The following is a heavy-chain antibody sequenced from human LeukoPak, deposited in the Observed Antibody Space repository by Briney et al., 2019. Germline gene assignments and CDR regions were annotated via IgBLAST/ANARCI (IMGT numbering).Heavy chain of an antibody. CDR1: GFTFSSYG. J-gene: IGHJ4*02. D-gene: IGHD2-8*02. V-gene: IGHV3-33*01. CDR3: ARDQIYCTGGYCYFEY. CDR2: IWYDGSNK. Sequence: HPGGSLRLSCAASGFTFSSYGMHWVRQAPGKGLEWVAVIWYDGSNKYYADSVKGRFTISRDNSKNTLYLQMNSLRVEDSAVYYCARDQIYCTGGYCYFEYWGQGTLVTASS.